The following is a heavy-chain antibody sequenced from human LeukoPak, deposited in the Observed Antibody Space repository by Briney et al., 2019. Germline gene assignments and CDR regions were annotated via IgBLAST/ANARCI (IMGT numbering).Heavy chain of an antibody. CDR3: AMTREYYPDSSGYVDY. Sequence: GASVKVSCKISGYSLPQFSIHWVRQAPGKGLEWMAHFDPEDGETIYAQRFQGRVTLTEDTATDTAYMDVSSLRSEDTAVYYCAMTREYYPDSSGYVDYWGQGTLVTVSS. J-gene: IGHJ4*02. CDR2: FDPEDGET. CDR1: GYSLPQFS. V-gene: IGHV1-24*01. D-gene: IGHD3-22*01.